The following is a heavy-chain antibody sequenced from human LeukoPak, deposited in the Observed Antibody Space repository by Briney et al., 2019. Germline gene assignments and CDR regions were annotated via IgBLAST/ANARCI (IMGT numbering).Heavy chain of an antibody. V-gene: IGHV1-18*01. J-gene: IGHJ4*02. D-gene: IGHD7-27*01. Sequence: ASVKVSCKASGYTFTSYGISWVRQAPGQGLEWMGWISAYNGNTNYAQKLQGRVTMTTDTSTSTAYMELRSLRSDDTAVYYCARDLASTPHWELDYWGQGSPVTVSP. CDR2: ISAYNGNT. CDR1: GYTFTSYG. CDR3: ARDLASTPHWELDY.